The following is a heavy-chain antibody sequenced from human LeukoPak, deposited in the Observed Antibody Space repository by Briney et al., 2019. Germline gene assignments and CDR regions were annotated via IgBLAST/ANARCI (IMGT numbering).Heavy chain of an antibody. CDR3: ARGGLYYYDSSGYFGVY. J-gene: IGHJ4*02. CDR1: GYTFTGYY. D-gene: IGHD3-22*01. CDR2: INPNSGGT. V-gene: IGHV1-2*02. Sequence: ASVKVSCKASGYTFTGYYMHWVRQAPGQGLEWMGWINPNSGGTNYAQKFQGRVTMTRDTSISTAYMELSRLRSDDTAVYYCARGGLYYYDSSGYFGVYWGQGTLVTVSS.